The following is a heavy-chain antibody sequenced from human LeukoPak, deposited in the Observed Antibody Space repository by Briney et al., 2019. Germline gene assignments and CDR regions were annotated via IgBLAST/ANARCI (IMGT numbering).Heavy chain of an antibody. J-gene: IGHJ4*02. D-gene: IGHD3-10*01. V-gene: IGHV3-23*01. CDR3: AKDRLRVAGGFDY. Sequence: PGGSLRLSREASGFTFSSYGMSWVRQAPGKGLEVVSSISDSGGSTYYADSVKGRFTISRDNSKNTLYVQMNSLRAEDTAVYYCAKDRLRVAGGFDYWGQGTLVTVSS. CDR1: GFTFSSYG. CDR2: ISDSGGST.